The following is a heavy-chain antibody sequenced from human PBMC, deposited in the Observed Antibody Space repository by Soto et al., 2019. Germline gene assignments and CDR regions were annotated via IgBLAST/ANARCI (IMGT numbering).Heavy chain of an antibody. CDR3: AKATVAGYYYYGMDV. Sequence: GGSLRLSCAASGFTFSSYAMSWVRQAPGKGLEWVSAISGSGGSTYYADSVKGRFTISRDNSKNTLYLQMNSLRAEDTAVYYCAKATVAGYYYYGMDVWGQGTTVTVSS. V-gene: IGHV3-23*01. CDR1: GFTFSSYA. D-gene: IGHD6-19*01. J-gene: IGHJ6*02. CDR2: ISGSGGST.